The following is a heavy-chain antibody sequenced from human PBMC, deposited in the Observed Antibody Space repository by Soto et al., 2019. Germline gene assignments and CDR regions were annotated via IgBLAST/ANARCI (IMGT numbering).Heavy chain of an antibody. CDR3: AKDACVGRGAYCYLMNWFDP. CDR1: GFTFSNYA. Sequence: GGSLRLSCTASGFTFSNYAMAWVRQRPGKGLEWISFISVIRGSTYYADSVKDRFTISRDNSKNTLSLQMNNLRVEDTGIYYCAKDACVGRGAYCYLMNWFDPWGQGTLVTVSS. J-gene: IGHJ5*02. CDR2: ISVIRGST. V-gene: IGHV3-23*01. D-gene: IGHD3-16*01.